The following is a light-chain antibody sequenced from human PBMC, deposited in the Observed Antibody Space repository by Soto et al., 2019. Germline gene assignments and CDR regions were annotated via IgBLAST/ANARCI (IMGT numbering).Light chain of an antibody. Sequence: QSAVTQPASVSGSPGQSITISCTGTSSDVGDYNYVSWYQHHPGKAPKLIIYEVRNRPSGVSNRFSGAKSGNTASLTISGLQAEDEADYYCSSYSTGSAFYVFGSGTKVTVL. CDR1: SSDVGDYNY. J-gene: IGLJ1*01. CDR3: SSYSTGSAFYV. CDR2: EVR. V-gene: IGLV2-14*01.